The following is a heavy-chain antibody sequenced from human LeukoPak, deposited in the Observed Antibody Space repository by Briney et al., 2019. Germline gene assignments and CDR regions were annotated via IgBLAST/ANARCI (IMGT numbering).Heavy chain of an antibody. CDR2: FDPEDGET. Sequence: ASVKVSCKVSGYTLTELSMHWVRQAPGKGLEWMGGFDPEDGETIYAQKFQGRVTMTEDTSTDTAYMELSSLRSEDTAVYYCATVPIPAPLDYNWFDPWGQGTLVTVSS. CDR1: GYTLTELS. CDR3: ATVPIPAPLDYNWFDP. D-gene: IGHD2-2*01. V-gene: IGHV1-24*01. J-gene: IGHJ5*02.